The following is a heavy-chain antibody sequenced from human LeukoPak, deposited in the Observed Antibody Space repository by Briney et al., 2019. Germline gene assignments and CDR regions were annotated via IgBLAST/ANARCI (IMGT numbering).Heavy chain of an antibody. V-gene: IGHV1-18*01. J-gene: IGHJ5*02. Sequence: EASVKVSCKASGYTFTSYAMNWVRQAPGQGLEWMGWISAYNGNTNYAQKLQGRVTMTTDTSTSTAYMELRSLRSDDTAVYYCARGDIVVVPSAIYSSGWFDPWGQGTLVTVSS. CDR3: ARGDIVVVPSAIYSSGWFDP. CDR1: GYTFTSYA. CDR2: ISAYNGNT. D-gene: IGHD2-2*01.